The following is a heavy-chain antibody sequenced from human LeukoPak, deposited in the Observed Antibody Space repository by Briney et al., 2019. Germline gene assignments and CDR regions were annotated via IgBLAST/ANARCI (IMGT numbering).Heavy chain of an antibody. J-gene: IGHJ4*02. CDR2: INPNSGGT. CDR1: GYTFTGYY. V-gene: IGHV1-2*02. CDR3: ARDYFGTGYYNVILFF. Sequence: ASVKVSCKASGYTFTGYYMHWVRQAPGQGLEWMGWINPNSGGTNYAQKFQGRVTMTRDTSISTAYMELSRLRSDDTAVYYCARDYFGTGYYNVILFFWGQGTLVTVSS. D-gene: IGHD3/OR15-3a*01.